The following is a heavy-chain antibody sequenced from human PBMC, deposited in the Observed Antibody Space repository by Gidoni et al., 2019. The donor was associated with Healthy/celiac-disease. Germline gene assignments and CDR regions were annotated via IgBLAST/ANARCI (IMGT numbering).Heavy chain of an antibody. D-gene: IGHD3-10*01. V-gene: IGHV3-33*01. CDR2: IWYDGSKK. J-gene: IGHJ4*02. Sequence: QVQLVESGGVVVQPGGSLRLSCRASGFTFSSSCMHWVRQAPGKGVEGVAVIWYDGSKKYYADSVKGRFTSSRDNSKNTLYLQMNSLRAEDTAVYYCARDDYYGSGSYYYLSPDYWGQGTLVTVSS. CDR3: ARDDYYGSGSYYYLSPDY. CDR1: GFTFSSSC.